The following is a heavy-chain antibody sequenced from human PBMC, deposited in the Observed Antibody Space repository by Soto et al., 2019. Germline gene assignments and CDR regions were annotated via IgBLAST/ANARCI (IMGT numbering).Heavy chain of an antibody. CDR3: ARGGLLLVPPSLTIVGGDYFDS. Sequence: QVRLQQWGAGLLKPSETLSLTCAVYGGSFSDYSWTWIRQPPGRGLEWIGEVNHSGNTNYNSSLKSRVTLSVDKSKNQFSLKLNSVSAADTAVYFCARGGLLLVPPSLTIVGGDYFDSWGRGTLVTVSS. CDR2: VNHSGNT. D-gene: IGHD1-26*01. V-gene: IGHV4-34*01. J-gene: IGHJ4*02. CDR1: GGSFSDYS.